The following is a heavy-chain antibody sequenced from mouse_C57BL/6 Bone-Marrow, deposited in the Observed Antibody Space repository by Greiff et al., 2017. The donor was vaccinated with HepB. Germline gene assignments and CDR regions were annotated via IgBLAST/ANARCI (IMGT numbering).Heavy chain of an antibody. CDR1: GYTFTSYW. V-gene: IGHV1-69*01. D-gene: IGHD1-1*01. J-gene: IGHJ3*01. CDR3: ARPSHGSSSASFAY. Sequence: QVQLQQSGAELVMPGASVKLSCKASGYTFTSYWMHWVKQRPGQGLEWIGEIDPSDSYTNYNQKFKGKSTLTVDKSSSTAYMQLSSLTSEDSAVYYCARPSHGSSSASFAYWGQGTLVTVSA. CDR2: IDPSDSYT.